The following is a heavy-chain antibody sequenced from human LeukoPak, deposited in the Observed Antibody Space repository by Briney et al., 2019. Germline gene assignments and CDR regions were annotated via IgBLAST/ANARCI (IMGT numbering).Heavy chain of an antibody. Sequence: ASVKVSCKASGYTFTGCYMHWVRQAPGQGLEWMGWINPNSGGTNYAQKFQGRVTMTRDTSISTAYMELSRLRSDDTAVYYCARDPHSTNVVVPAAPDYWGQGTLVTVSS. CDR3: ARDPHSTNVVVPAAPDY. V-gene: IGHV1-2*02. CDR1: GYTFTGCY. J-gene: IGHJ4*02. D-gene: IGHD2-2*01. CDR2: INPNSGGT.